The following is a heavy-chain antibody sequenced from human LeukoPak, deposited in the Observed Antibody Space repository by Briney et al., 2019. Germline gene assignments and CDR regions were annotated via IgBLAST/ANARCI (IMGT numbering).Heavy chain of an antibody. CDR3: ANGHGWEYYFDY. Sequence: GGSLRLSCAASGFTFSSYAMSWVRQAPGKGQEWVSAISGSGGSTYYADSVKGRFTISRDNSKNTLYLQMNSLRAEDTAVYYCANGHGWEYYFDYWGQGTLVTVSS. CDR1: GFTFSSYA. V-gene: IGHV3-23*01. D-gene: IGHD1-26*01. J-gene: IGHJ4*02. CDR2: ISGSGGST.